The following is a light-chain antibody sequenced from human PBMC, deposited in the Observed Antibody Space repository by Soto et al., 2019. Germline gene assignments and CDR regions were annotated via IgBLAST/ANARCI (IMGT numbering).Light chain of an antibody. CDR2: AAS. Sequence: IQLTQSPSSLSASVGDRVTITCRASQGISSYLAWYQQKPGKAPKLLIHAASTLQSGVPSSFSGSGSWTDFTITISSLQPEDFATYYCQQLNSYPSITFGQGTRLEIK. CDR3: QQLNSYPSIT. CDR1: QGISSY. V-gene: IGKV1-9*01. J-gene: IGKJ5*01.